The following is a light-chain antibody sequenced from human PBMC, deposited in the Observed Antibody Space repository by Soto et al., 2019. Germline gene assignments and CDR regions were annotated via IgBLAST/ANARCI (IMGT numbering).Light chain of an antibody. J-gene: IGLJ1*01. Sequence: QSVLTQPAAVSGSPGQSITISCTGTSSDVGTYNYVSWYQQHPGKAPKLIIYEVSNRPSGVSNRFYGSKSGNTASLTISGLQAEDEADYYCSSYTSSTDYVFGTRTKVTVL. CDR2: EVS. CDR3: SSYTSSTDYV. V-gene: IGLV2-14*01. CDR1: SSDVGTYNY.